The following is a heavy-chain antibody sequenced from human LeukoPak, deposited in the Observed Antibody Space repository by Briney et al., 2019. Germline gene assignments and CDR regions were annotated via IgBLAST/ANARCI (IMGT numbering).Heavy chain of an antibody. V-gene: IGHV1-69*05. Sequence: GASVKVSCKASGGTFSNYPISWVRQAPGQGLEWMGGIIPVFGTANYAQKFQGRVTITTDESTSTAYMELSSLRSEDTAVYYCAGGVSGTTYYYYMDVWGKGTTVTVSS. CDR2: IIPVFGTA. CDR3: AGGVSGTTYYYYMDV. CDR1: GGTFSNYP. D-gene: IGHD3-10*01. J-gene: IGHJ6*03.